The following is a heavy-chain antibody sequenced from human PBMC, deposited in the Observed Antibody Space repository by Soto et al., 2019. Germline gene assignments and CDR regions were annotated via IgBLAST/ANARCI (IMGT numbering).Heavy chain of an antibody. V-gene: IGHV5-10-1*01. D-gene: IGHD3-3*01. J-gene: IGHJ6*02. CDR3: ARFADFWSGYPIWDYYYYGMDV. CDR2: IDPSDSYT. CDR1: GYSFTSYW. Sequence: GEALKISFKGSGYSFTSYWISWVRQMPGKGLEWMGRIDPSDSYTNYSPSFQGHVTISADKSISTAYLQWSSLKASDTAMYYCARFADFWSGYPIWDYYYYGMDVWGQGTTVTVSS.